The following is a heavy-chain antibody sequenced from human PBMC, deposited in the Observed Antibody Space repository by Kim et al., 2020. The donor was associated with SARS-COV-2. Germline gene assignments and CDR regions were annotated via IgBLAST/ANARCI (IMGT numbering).Heavy chain of an antibody. CDR3: ARIYCGGDCSSTYFEY. D-gene: IGHD2-21*02. Sequence: GGSLRLSCAASGFTFSDYDMHWVRQAPGKGLEWIASISWNGRRIDYADSVKGRFTISRDNAKSSLLLQMDRLRSEDTAVYYCARIYCGGDCSSTYFEYWGQGTLVTVS. CDR1: GFTFSDYD. J-gene: IGHJ4*02. CDR2: ISWNGRRI. V-gene: IGHV3-9*01.